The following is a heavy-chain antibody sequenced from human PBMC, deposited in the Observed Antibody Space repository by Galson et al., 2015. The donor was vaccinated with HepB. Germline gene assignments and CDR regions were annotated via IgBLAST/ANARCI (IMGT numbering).Heavy chain of an antibody. CDR2: ISYDGSNK. D-gene: IGHD3-10*01. V-gene: IGHV3-30*18. Sequence: SLRLSCAASGFTFISYGMHWVRQAPGKGLEWVALISYDGSNKYYGDSVKGRFTISRDNSKNTLYLQMNSLRAEDTAVYYCAKDSEWFGELIDYYFDYWGQGTPVTVSS. CDR3: AKDSEWFGELIDYYFDY. J-gene: IGHJ4*02. CDR1: GFTFISYG.